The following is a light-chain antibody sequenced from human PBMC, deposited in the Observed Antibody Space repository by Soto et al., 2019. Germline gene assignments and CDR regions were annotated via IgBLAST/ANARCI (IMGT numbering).Light chain of an antibody. Sequence: QSVLTQPPSASGSPGQSLTISCTGTSSDVGFYNFVPWYQQRPGKAPKLVIYEVTKRPSGVPDRFSGSKSGSTASLTVSGLQADDEADYYCASYAGTKLFVFGSGTKSPS. CDR3: ASYAGTKLFV. V-gene: IGLV2-8*01. CDR1: SSDVGFYNF. J-gene: IGLJ1*01. CDR2: EVT.